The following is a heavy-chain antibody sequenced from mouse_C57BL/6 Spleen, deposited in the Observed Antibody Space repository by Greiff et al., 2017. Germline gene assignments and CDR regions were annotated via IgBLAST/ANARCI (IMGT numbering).Heavy chain of an antibody. D-gene: IGHD2-4*01. V-gene: IGHV1-62-2*01. CDR1: GYNFTEYT. CDR2: FYPGGGCI. CDR3: SRHERGGVYYNSPAWFAY. Sequence: QVQLQQSGAELVKPGASVKLSCKASGYNFTEYTIHWVKQRSGQGLEWIGRFYPGGGCIKSNEKFTDKATLTTDKSSSTVYMELNRLTVEGSSVYVCSRHERGGVYYNSPAWFAYWGQGTLVTVSA. J-gene: IGHJ3*01.